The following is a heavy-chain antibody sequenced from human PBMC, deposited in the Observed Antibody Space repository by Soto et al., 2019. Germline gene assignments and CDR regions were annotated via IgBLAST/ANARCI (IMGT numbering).Heavy chain of an antibody. CDR3: AKSLVFVDHAYMDV. CDR1: GGSFISYI. D-gene: IGHD2-21*01. J-gene: IGHJ6*03. Sequence: QVQLVQSGAEVRKPGSSVKVSCEASGGSFISYIFTWVRQAPGQGLEWMGRSIPIQGRADYALKFQDRVTITADSSTQTVYRELSSLRPEDTALYYCAKSLVFVDHAYMDVWGKGTTVTVSS. V-gene: IGHV1-69*02. CDR2: SIPIQGRA.